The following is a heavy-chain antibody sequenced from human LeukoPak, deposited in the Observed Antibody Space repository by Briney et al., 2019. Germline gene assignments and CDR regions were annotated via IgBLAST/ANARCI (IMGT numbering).Heavy chain of an antibody. D-gene: IGHD6-6*01. J-gene: IGHJ5*02. Sequence: SETLSLTCTVSGGSISSNSYYWGWIRQPPGKGLKWIGSIYYSGSTYYNPSLKSRVTISVDTSKNQFSLKLRSVTAADTAVYYCARRLGENWFDPWGQGTLVTISS. V-gene: IGHV4-39*01. CDR1: GGSISSNSYY. CDR3: ARRLGENWFDP. CDR2: IYYSGST.